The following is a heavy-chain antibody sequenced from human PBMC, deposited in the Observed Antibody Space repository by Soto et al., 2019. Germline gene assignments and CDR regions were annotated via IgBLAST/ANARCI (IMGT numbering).Heavy chain of an antibody. V-gene: IGHV1-2*04. Sequence: ASGKVSCKASGYTFTGYYMNWVRQAPGQGLEWMGWINPNSGGTNYAQKFQGWVTMTRDTSISTAYMELSRLRSDDTAVYYCARGHRYCSSTSCPYNHYGMDVWGQGTTVTVSS. D-gene: IGHD2-2*01. CDR1: GYTFTGYY. CDR2: INPNSGGT. CDR3: ARGHRYCSSTSCPYNHYGMDV. J-gene: IGHJ6*02.